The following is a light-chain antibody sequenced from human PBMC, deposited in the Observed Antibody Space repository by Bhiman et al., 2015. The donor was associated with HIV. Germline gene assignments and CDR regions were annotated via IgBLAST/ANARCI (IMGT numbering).Light chain of an antibody. CDR2: EVF. V-gene: IGLV2-8*01. Sequence: QSALTQPPSASGSPGQSVAISCTGTSSDIGGYNYVSWYQQYPGKAPKLILYEVFKRPSGVPDRFSGSKSGNTASLTVSVLQAEDEADYYCSSYTSSRSYVFGTGTKVTVL. J-gene: IGLJ1*01. CDR1: SSDIGGYNY. CDR3: SSYTSSRSYV.